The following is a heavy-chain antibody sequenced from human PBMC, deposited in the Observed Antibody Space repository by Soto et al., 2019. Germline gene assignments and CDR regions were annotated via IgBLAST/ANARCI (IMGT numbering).Heavy chain of an antibody. CDR2: IIPILGIA. CDR1: GGTFSSYT. Sequence: QVQLVQSGAEVKKPGSSVKVSCKASGGTFSSYTISWVRQAPGQGLEWMGRIIPILGIANYAQKFQGRVTITADKSTSTAYMELSSLRYEDTAVYYCARTGPGSSGGRHYGGQGTMVTVSS. V-gene: IGHV1-69*02. J-gene: IGHJ4*02. D-gene: IGHD2-15*01. CDR3: ARTGPGSSGGRHY.